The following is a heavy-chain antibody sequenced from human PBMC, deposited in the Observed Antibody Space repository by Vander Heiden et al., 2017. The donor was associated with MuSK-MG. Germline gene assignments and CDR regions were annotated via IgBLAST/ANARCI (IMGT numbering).Heavy chain of an antibody. Sequence: EVELVESGGGLVQPGGSQRLSCAASGFTFSSYVMSWVRQAPGKGLEWVSYISSSSSSIYYADAVKGRFTISRDNAKNSLYLQMHSMRAEDTAVYYCARTSTVGSTFVDYWGQGTLVTVSS. V-gene: IGHV3-48*01. D-gene: IGHD1-26*01. CDR3: ARTSTVGSTFVDY. J-gene: IGHJ4*02. CDR2: ISSSSSSI. CDR1: GFTFSSYV.